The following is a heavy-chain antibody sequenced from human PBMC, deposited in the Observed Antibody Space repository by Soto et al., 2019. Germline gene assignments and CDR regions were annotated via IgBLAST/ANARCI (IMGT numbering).Heavy chain of an antibody. J-gene: IGHJ5*02. CDR1: GFTFGAYW. V-gene: IGHV3-74*01. CDR3: ARDAGGTTRVRWFDP. Sequence: EVQLVESGGGLVQPGGSLRLSCAASGFTFGAYWMYWVRQAPGKGPVWVSRVNSDGSGTNYADSVKGRFTISRDNARNTLYLRMNSLRVEDTAVYYCARDAGGTTRVRWFDPWGQGTLVTVSS. D-gene: IGHD1-1*01. CDR2: VNSDGSGT.